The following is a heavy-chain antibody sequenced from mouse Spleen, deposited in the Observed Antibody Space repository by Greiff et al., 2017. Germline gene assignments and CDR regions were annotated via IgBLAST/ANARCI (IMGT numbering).Heavy chain of an antibody. V-gene: IGHV5-9*04. CDR1: GFTFSSYA. CDR2: ISSGGGNT. CDR3: ARLPWYFDV. Sequence: EVKLVESGGGLVKRGGSLKLSCAASGFTFSSYAMSWVRQTPEKRLEWVATISSGGGNTYYPDSVKGRFTISRDNAKNTLYLQMSSLKSEDTAMYYCARLPWYFDVWGAGTTVTVSS. J-gene: IGHJ1*01.